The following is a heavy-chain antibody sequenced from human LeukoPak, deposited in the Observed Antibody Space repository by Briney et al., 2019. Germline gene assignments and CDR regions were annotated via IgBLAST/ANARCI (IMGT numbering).Heavy chain of an antibody. V-gene: IGHV4-4*07. D-gene: IGHD6-6*01. Sequence: SETLSLTCTVSGGSISSYYWSWIRQPAGKGLEWIGRIYTSGSTNYNPSLKSRVTISVDKSKNQFSLKLSSVTAADTAVYYCARGQYSSSSPISHCYYYYMDVWGKGTTVTVSS. CDR1: GGSISSYY. J-gene: IGHJ6*03. CDR3: ARGQYSSSSPISHCYYYYMDV. CDR2: IYTSGST.